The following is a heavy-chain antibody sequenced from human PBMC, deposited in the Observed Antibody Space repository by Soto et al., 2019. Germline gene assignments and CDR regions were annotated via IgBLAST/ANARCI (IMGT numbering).Heavy chain of an antibody. V-gene: IGHV4-59*01. CDR1: GGSISSYY. D-gene: IGHD5-12*01. CDR3: ARSRGYSGFPYYYGMDV. Sequence: XGTLSLTCTVSGGSISSYYWSWIRQPPGKGLEWIGYIYYSGSTNYNPSLKSRVTISVDTSKNQFSLKLSSVTAADTAVYYCARSRGYSGFPYYYGMDVWGQGTTVTVSS. J-gene: IGHJ6*02. CDR2: IYYSGST.